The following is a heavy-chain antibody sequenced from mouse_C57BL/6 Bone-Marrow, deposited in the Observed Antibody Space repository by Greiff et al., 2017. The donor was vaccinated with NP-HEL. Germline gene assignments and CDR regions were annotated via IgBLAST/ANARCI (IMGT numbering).Heavy chain of an antibody. Sequence: EVKLMESGGDLVKPGGSLKLSCAASGFTFSSYGMSWVRQTPDKRLEWVATISSGGSYTYYPDSVKGRFTISRDNAKNTLYLQMSSLKSEDTAMYYCAGPYDYDVAWFAYLGQGTLVTVSA. D-gene: IGHD2-4*01. CDR3: AGPYDYDVAWFAY. CDR2: ISSGGSYT. CDR1: GFTFSSYG. V-gene: IGHV5-6*01. J-gene: IGHJ3*01.